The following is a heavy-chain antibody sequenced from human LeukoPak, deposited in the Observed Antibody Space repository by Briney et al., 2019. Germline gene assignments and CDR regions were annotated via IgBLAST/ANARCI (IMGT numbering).Heavy chain of an antibody. D-gene: IGHD6-13*01. CDR1: GGSISGYY. CDR3: ARVGSSSWYAWFDP. Sequence: SETLSLTCTVSGGSISGYYWSWIRQPPGKGLEWIGYIYYSGSTNYNPSLKSRVTISVDTSKKQFSLKLSSVTAADTAVYYCARVGSSSWYAWFDPWGQGTLVTVSS. CDR2: IYYSGST. J-gene: IGHJ5*02. V-gene: IGHV4-59*01.